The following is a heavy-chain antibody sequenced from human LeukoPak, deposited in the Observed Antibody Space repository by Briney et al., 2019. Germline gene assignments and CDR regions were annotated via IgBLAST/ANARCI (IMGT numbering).Heavy chain of an antibody. Sequence: PGGSLRLSCAASGFTFSSYAMSWVRQAPGKGLEWVSAISGSGGSTYYADSVKGRFTISRDNSKNTLYLQMNSLRAEGTAVYYCAKPNIVVVVAAFDYWGQGTLVTVSS. CDR1: GFTFSSYA. J-gene: IGHJ4*02. D-gene: IGHD2-15*01. V-gene: IGHV3-23*01. CDR2: ISGSGGST. CDR3: AKPNIVVVVAAFDY.